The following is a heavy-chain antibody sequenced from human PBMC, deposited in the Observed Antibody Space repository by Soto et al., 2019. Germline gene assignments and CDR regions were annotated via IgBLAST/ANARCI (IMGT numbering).Heavy chain of an antibody. J-gene: IGHJ4*02. CDR1: VFTFSSHA. CDR3: ARDHGNEYYDILHGRFDY. CDR2: ISYDGSNK. V-gene: IGHV3-30-3*01. D-gene: IGHD3-9*01. Sequence: PVGSLRLSCASSVFTFSSHAMHCVRHSPGKGLEWVAVISYDGSNKYYADSVKGRFTISRDNSKNTLYLQMNSLRAEDTAVYYCARDHGNEYYDILHGRFDYWGQRTLVNVS.